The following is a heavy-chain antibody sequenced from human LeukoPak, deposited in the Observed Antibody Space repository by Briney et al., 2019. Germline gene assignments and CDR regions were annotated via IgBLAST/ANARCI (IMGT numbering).Heavy chain of an antibody. V-gene: IGHV1-18*01. Sequence: GASVKVSCKASGYTFTSYGISWVRQAPGQGLEWMGWISAYNGNTNYAQKLQGRVTMTTDTSTSTAYMELRSLRSDDTAVYYCARDLRRSGGWYGYYMDVWGKGTTVTISS. CDR3: ARDLRRSGGWYGYYMDV. CDR2: ISAYNGNT. CDR1: GYTFTSYG. J-gene: IGHJ6*03. D-gene: IGHD6-19*01.